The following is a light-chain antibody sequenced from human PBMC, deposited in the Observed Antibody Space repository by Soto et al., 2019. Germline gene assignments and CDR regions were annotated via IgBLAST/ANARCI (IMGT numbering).Light chain of an antibody. CDR3: QQYNDWPLT. V-gene: IGKV3-15*01. CDR1: QSVSDK. CDR2: HAS. Sequence: ELLLTPSQDTLSLSPGARSHPSGTASQSVSDKLAWYQQKPGQAPRLLIYHASTRATGIPARFSGNGSGTEFTLTISSLQSEDCALDYCQQYNDWPLTFGQGTELDIK. J-gene: IGKJ1*01.